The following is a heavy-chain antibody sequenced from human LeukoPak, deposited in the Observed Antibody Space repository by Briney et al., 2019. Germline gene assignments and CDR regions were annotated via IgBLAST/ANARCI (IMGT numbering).Heavy chain of an antibody. V-gene: IGHV3-21*01. CDR3: AREPGYSSGWYGYYYYGMDV. Sequence: GGSLRLSCAASGFTFSSSSMNWVRQAPGKGLEWVSFISSSSSYIYYADSVKGRFTISRDNAKNSLYLQMNSLRAEDTAVYYCAREPGYSSGWYGYYYYGMDVWGQGTTVTVSS. D-gene: IGHD6-19*01. J-gene: IGHJ6*02. CDR1: GFTFSSSS. CDR2: ISSSSSYI.